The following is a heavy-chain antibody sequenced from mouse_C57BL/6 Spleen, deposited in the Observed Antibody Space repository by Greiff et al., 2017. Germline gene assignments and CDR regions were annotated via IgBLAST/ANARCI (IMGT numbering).Heavy chain of an antibody. CDR3: TTLIQHTYDFDD. V-gene: IGHV14-4*01. Sequence: EVQLQESGAELVRPGASVKLSCTASGFNIKDDYMHWVKQRPEQGLEWIGWIDPANGDTEYASKFQGKATITADTSSNTAYLQLSSLTSEDTAVYYCTTLIQHTYDFDDRGQGTTLTVAS. CDR1: GFNIKDDY. J-gene: IGHJ2*01. CDR2: IDPANGDT. D-gene: IGHD2-12*01.